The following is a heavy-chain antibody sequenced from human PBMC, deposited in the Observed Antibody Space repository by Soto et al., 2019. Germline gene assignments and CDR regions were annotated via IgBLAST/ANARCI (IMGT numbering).Heavy chain of an antibody. J-gene: IGHJ3*02. D-gene: IGHD2-15*01. V-gene: IGHV3-30-3*01. Sequence: QVQLVESGGGVVQPGRSLRLSCAASGFPFSSYAMHWVRQAPGKGLEWLAVISDDGSNKYYADSVKGRFTISRDNSKNTLYLQMNSLRAEDTAVYYCARDLSGGGFDIWGQGTMVTVSS. CDR2: ISDDGSNK. CDR3: ARDLSGGGFDI. CDR1: GFPFSSYA.